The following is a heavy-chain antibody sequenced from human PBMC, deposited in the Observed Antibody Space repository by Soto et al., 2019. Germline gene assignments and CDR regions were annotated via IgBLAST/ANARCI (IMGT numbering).Heavy chain of an antibody. CDR1: GGSFSGYY. Sequence: SETLSLTCAVYGGSFSGYYWSWIRQPPGKGLEWIGEINHSGSTNYNPSLKSRVSISVDTSKNQFSLKLSSGTAADTAVYYCAREGEDTATRSWFDPWGQGTLVTVSS. J-gene: IGHJ5*02. CDR2: INHSGST. V-gene: IGHV4-34*01. CDR3: AREGEDTATRSWFDP. D-gene: IGHD5-18*01.